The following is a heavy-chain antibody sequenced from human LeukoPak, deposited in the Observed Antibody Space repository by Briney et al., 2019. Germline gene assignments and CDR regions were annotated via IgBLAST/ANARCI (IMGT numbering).Heavy chain of an antibody. J-gene: IGHJ4*02. CDR1: GGSISSYY. D-gene: IGHD6-19*01. CDR2: IYYSGST. Sequence: SETLSLTCTVSGGSISSYYWSWIRQPPGKGLEWIGYIYYSGSTSYNPSLKSRVTISIDTSKNQFSLKLSSVTAADTAVYYCGAESERWLVRSWGQGTLVTVSS. CDR3: GAESERWLVRS. V-gene: IGHV4-59*01.